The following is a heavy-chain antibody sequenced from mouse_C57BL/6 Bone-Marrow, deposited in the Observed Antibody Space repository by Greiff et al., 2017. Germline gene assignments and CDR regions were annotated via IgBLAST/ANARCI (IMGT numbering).Heavy chain of an antibody. CDR2: ISSGGSYT. CDR3: ARHLCDYGLNY. D-gene: IGHD2-4*01. J-gene: IGHJ4*01. Sequence: EVQVVESGGDLVKPGGSLKLSCAASGFTFSSYGMSWVRQTPDKRLEWVATISSGGSYTYYPDSVKGRFTISRDNAKNTLYLQMSSLKSEDTAMYYCARHLCDYGLNYWGQGTSVTVSS. V-gene: IGHV5-6*01. CDR1: GFTFSSYG.